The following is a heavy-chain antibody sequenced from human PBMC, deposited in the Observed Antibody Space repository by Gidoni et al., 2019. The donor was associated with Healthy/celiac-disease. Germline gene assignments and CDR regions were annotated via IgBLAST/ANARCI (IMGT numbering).Heavy chain of an antibody. CDR1: GYTFTSYG. D-gene: IGHD6-13*01. CDR3: ATGSSYSSSWYHSGYYYYGMDV. Sequence: QVQLVQSGAEVKKPGASVKVSCKASGYTFTSYGISWVRQAPGQGLEWMGWISAYNGNTNYAQKLQGRVTMTTDTSTSTAYMELRSLRSDDTAVYYCATGSSYSSSWYHSGYYYYGMDVWGQGTTVTVSS. V-gene: IGHV1-18*01. CDR2: ISAYNGNT. J-gene: IGHJ6*02.